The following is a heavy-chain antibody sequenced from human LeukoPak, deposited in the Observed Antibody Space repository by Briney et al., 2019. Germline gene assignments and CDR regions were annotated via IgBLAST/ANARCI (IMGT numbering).Heavy chain of an antibody. V-gene: IGHV3-33*01. D-gene: IGHD1-20*01. CDR3: ARDLTGTTAFDI. Sequence: PGRSLRLSCAASGFTFNTHGMHWVRQSAAKGLEWLAVIWYDGGNKYYADSVKGRFTISRDNSQNTLYLQMNSLRAEDTAVYYCARDLTGTTAFDIWGQGTMVTVSS. CDR2: IWYDGGNK. CDR1: GFTFNTHG. J-gene: IGHJ3*02.